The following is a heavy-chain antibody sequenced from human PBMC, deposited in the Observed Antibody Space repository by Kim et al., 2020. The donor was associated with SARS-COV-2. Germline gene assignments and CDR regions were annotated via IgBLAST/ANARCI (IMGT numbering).Heavy chain of an antibody. CDR3: ARTSIAVAGAFDY. J-gene: IGHJ4*02. V-gene: IGHV4-59*08. CDR1: GGSISSYY. CDR2: IYYSGST. D-gene: IGHD6-19*01. Sequence: SETLSLTCTVSGGSISSYYWSWIRQPPGKGLEWIGYIYYSGSTNYNPSLKSRVTISVDTSKNQFSLKLSSVTAADTAVYYCARTSIAVAGAFDYWGQGTLVTVSS.